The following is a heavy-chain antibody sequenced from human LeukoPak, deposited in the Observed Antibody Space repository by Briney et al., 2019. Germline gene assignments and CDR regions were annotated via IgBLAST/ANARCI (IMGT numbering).Heavy chain of an antibody. CDR2: INPNSGGT. D-gene: IGHD3-22*01. V-gene: IGHV1-2*02. CDR1: GYTFTGYY. CDR3: ARDPYYYDSSGYYSEY. J-gene: IGHJ4*02. Sequence: GASVKVSCKASGYTFTGYYMHWVRQAPGQGPEWMGWINPNSGGTNYAQKLQGRVTMTRDTSISTAYMELSRLRSDDTAVYYCARDPYYYDSSGYYSEYWGQGTLVTVSS.